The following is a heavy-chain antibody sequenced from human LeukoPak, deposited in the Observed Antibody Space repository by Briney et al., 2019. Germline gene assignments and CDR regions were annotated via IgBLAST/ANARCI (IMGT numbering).Heavy chain of an antibody. V-gene: IGHV4-38-2*02. J-gene: IGHJ3*02. Sequence: PSETLSLTCTVSGYSISSGYYWGWIRQPPGKGLEWIGSIYHSGSTYYNPSLKSRVTISVDTSKNQFSLKLSSVTAADTAVYYCARRRRGPRLGAFDIWGQGTMVTVSS. CDR1: GYSISSGYY. CDR3: ARRRRGPRLGAFDI. CDR2: IYHSGST. D-gene: IGHD3-10*01.